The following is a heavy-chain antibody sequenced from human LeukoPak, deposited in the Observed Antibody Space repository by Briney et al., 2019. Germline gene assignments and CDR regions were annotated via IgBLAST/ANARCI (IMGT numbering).Heavy chain of an antibody. V-gene: IGHV3-21*01. CDR3: ARAGHRSSSWTVWLHAYFDY. CDR2: ISSSSSYI. CDR1: GSTFSSYS. Sequence: GGSLRLSCAASGSTFSSYSMNWVRQAPGKGLEWVSPISSSSSYIYYADSVKGRFTISRDNAKNSLYLQMNSLRAEDTAVYYCARAGHRSSSWTVWLHAYFDYWGQGTLVTVSS. J-gene: IGHJ4*02. D-gene: IGHD6-13*01.